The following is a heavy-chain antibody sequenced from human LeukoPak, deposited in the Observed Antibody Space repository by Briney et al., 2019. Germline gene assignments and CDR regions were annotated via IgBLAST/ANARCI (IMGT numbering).Heavy chain of an antibody. CDR1: GFSFSSYA. D-gene: IGHD5-18*01. CDR2: IPNDGSKT. Sequence: GRSLRLSCAASGFSFSSYAMHWVRQAPGKGLEWVAAIPNDGSKTYYADSVKGRFTISRDNSKNTLYLQMNSLRTEDTAVYYCANERGYNYGYSFDYWGQGTLVTVSS. V-gene: IGHV3-30-3*02. CDR3: ANERGYNYGYSFDY. J-gene: IGHJ4*02.